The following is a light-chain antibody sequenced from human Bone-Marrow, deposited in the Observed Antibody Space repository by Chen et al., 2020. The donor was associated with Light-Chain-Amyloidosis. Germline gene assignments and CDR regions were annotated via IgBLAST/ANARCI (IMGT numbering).Light chain of an antibody. V-gene: IGKV3-20*01. CDR1: QSVSSYY. CDR2: GAS. Sequence: EIVLTQSPGTLSLSPGEKASLSCRASQSVSSYYIAWYQQRRGQAPRLLIYGASKRADGIPDRFSGSGSGTEFTLTISSMQSEDFAVYFCQQHRTFGQGTKVEVK. J-gene: IGKJ1*01. CDR3: QQHRT.